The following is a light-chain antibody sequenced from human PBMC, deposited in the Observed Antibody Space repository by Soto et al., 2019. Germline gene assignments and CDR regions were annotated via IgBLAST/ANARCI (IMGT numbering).Light chain of an antibody. CDR1: NIVTKS. V-gene: IGLV3-21*04. Sequence: SYVLTQPPSVSVAPGQTARITCGENNIVTKSVHWYQQKPGQAPVLVIYFDSDRPSGIPERFSGSNSGNTATLTISRVEAGDEADYYCQVWDSNVDEGVFGGGTKLTVL. CDR3: QVWDSNVDEGV. J-gene: IGLJ3*02. CDR2: FDS.